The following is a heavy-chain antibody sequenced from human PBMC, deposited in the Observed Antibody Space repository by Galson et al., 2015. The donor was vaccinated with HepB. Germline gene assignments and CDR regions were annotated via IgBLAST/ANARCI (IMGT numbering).Heavy chain of an antibody. CDR3: ASRGGYSSSWAEFDAFDI. CDR2: INTNTGNP. V-gene: IGHV7-4-1*02. J-gene: IGHJ3*02. Sequence: SVKVSCKASGYTFTSYAMNWVRQAPGQGLEWMGWINTNTGNPTYAQGFTGRFVFSLDTSVSTAYLQISSLRAEDTAVYYCASRGGYSSSWAEFDAFDIWGQGTMVTVSS. D-gene: IGHD6-13*01. CDR1: GYTFTSYA.